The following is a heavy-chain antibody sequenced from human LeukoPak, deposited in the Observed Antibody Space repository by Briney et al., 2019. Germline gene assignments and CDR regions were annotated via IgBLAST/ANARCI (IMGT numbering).Heavy chain of an antibody. CDR3: AKGGTYWGYYMDV. Sequence: GGSLRLSCAASGFTFSSYWMSWVRQAPGKGLEWVANIKQDGSEKYYVDSVKGRFTISRDNAKNSLYLQINSLRAEDTAVYYCAKGGTYWGYYMDVWGKGTTVTVSS. CDR1: GFTFSSYW. CDR2: IKQDGSEK. J-gene: IGHJ6*03. D-gene: IGHD7-27*01. V-gene: IGHV3-7*03.